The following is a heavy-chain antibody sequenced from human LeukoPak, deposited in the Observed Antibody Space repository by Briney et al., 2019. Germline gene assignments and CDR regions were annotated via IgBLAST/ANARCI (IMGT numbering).Heavy chain of an antibody. D-gene: IGHD3-10*01. V-gene: IGHV3-30*03. CDR3: ARFYYGSGTHSFDY. Sequence: PGGSLRLSCAASGFTFSSYGMHWVRQAPGKGLEWVAVISYDGSNKYYADSVKGRFTISRDNSKNTLYLQMNSLRAEDTAVYYCARFYYGSGTHSFDYWGQGTLVTVSS. CDR2: ISYDGSNK. CDR1: GFTFSSYG. J-gene: IGHJ4*02.